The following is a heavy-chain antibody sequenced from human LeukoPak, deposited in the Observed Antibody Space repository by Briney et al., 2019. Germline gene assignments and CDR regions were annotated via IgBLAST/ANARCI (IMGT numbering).Heavy chain of an antibody. CDR1: GYSFTGYY. Sequence: GASVKVSCKASGYSFTGYYMHWVRQAPGQGLEWMGWINPNSGGTNYAQKFQGRVTMTRDTSISTAYMELSRLRSDDTAVYYCARGTGEYSSSLDYWGQGTLVTVSS. V-gene: IGHV1-2*02. CDR3: ARGTGEYSSSLDY. D-gene: IGHD6-6*01. CDR2: INPNSGGT. J-gene: IGHJ4*02.